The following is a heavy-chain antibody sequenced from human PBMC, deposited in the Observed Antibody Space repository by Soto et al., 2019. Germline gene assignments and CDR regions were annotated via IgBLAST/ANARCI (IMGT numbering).Heavy chain of an antibody. CDR2: ISAYNGNT. CDR3: ARDSFYYDFWSGYYGIDWFDP. Sequence: ASVKVSCKASGYTFTSYLISWVRQAPGQGLEWMGWISAYNGNTNYAQKLQGRVTMTTDTSTSTAYMELRSLRSDDTAVYYCARDSFYYDFWSGYYGIDWFDPWGQGTLVTVSS. CDR1: GYTFTSYL. D-gene: IGHD3-3*01. V-gene: IGHV1-18*01. J-gene: IGHJ5*02.